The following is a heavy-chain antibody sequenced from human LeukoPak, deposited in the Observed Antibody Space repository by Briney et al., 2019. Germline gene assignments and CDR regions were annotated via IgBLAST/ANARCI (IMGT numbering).Heavy chain of an antibody. V-gene: IGHV4-4*02. Sequence: SETLSLTCGVSGGSISSTNWWSWVRQPPGQGLEWIGEISLRGLTNYNPSLMSRVTMSLDKSKNLLTLNLTSVTAVDTAVYYCSRESGAYCPFDFWGQGALVTVAS. CDR2: ISLRGLT. D-gene: IGHD1-26*01. CDR3: SRESGAYCPFDF. J-gene: IGHJ4*02. CDR1: GGSISSTNW.